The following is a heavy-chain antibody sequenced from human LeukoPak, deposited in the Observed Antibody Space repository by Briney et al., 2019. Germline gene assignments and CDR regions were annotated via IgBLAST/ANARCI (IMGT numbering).Heavy chain of an antibody. D-gene: IGHD3-16*02. J-gene: IGHJ4*02. CDR2: ISGSGGST. CDR3: ANGWFGGVIVLTGDY. V-gene: IGHV3-23*01. CDR1: GFTFSSYA. Sequence: PGGSLRLSCAASGFTFSSYAMSWVRQAPGKGLEWVSAISGSGGSTYYADSVKGRFTISRDNSKNTLYLQMNSLRAEDTAVYYCANGWFGGVIVLTGDYWGQGTLVTVSS.